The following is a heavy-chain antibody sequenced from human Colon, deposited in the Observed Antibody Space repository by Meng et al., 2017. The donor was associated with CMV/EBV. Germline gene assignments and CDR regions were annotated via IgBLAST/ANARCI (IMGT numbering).Heavy chain of an antibody. CDR3: AKRQDSSGWWGGGYYGMDV. D-gene: IGHD6-19*01. V-gene: IGHV3-23*03. Sequence: GESLKISCAASGFPFINYDMNWVRQAPGKGLEWVSFIHNDGSGTYYADSVKGRFTIPRDNSKNTLYLQMNSLRADDTAVYYCAKRQDSSGWWGGGYYGMDVWGQGTSVTVSS. CDR2: IHNDGSGT. CDR1: GFPFINYD. J-gene: IGHJ6*02.